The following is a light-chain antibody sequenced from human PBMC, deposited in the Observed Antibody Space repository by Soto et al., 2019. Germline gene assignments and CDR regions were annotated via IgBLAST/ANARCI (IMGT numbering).Light chain of an antibody. CDR3: QQYMSSVT. V-gene: IGKV3-20*01. CDR2: GAS. J-gene: IGKJ1*01. CDR1: QSVDSTF. Sequence: EIVLTQSPGSLSLSPGQRATLSCRASQSVDSTFFAWYQKTPGQAPRLLIYGASKRDTGVPDRFSGSGSGTDFTLTISRLEPEDLAVYYCQQYMSSVTFGQGTKVEI.